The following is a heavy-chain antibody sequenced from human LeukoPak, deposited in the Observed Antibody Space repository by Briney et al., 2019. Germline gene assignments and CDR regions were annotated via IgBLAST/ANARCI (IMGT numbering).Heavy chain of an antibody. Sequence: ASVKVSCKASGYTFTSYYMHWVRQAPGQGLEWMGWISAYNGNTNYAQKLQGRVTMTTDTSTSTAYMELRSLRSDDTAVYYCARDLISSSWLNFDYWGQGTLVTVSS. V-gene: IGHV1-18*04. D-gene: IGHD6-13*01. CDR2: ISAYNGNT. CDR3: ARDLISSSWLNFDY. J-gene: IGHJ4*02. CDR1: GYTFTSYY.